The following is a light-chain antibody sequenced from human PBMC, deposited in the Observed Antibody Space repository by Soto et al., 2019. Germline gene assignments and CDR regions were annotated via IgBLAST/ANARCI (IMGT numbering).Light chain of an antibody. CDR2: SAS. Sequence: EFVLTQSPGTLSLSPGERATLSCRASHTVRNNYLAWYQQKPGQAPRLLIYSASSRATGIPDRFSGSGSGTDYTLTISRLEPEDSAVYYCQQYGYSFWTFGQGTKVDIK. CDR3: QQYGYSFWT. V-gene: IGKV3-20*01. CDR1: HTVRNNY. J-gene: IGKJ1*01.